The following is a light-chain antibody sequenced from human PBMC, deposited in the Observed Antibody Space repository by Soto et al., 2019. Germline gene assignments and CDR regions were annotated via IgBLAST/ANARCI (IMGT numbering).Light chain of an antibody. CDR2: AAS. V-gene: IGKV1-27*01. CDR3: QKYNSALWT. Sequence: DIQMTQSPSSLSASVGDRVTITCRASQSISSYLNWYQQKPGKVPKLLIYAASTLHSGVPSRFSGSGSATDFTLTISSLQPEDVATYYCQKYNSALWTFGQGTKVDIK. J-gene: IGKJ1*01. CDR1: QSISSY.